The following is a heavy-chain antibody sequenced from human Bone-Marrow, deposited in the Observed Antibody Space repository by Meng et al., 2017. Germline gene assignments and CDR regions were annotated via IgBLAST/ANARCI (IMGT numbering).Heavy chain of an antibody. CDR1: GFSFSNYE. D-gene: IGHD3-10*01. V-gene: IGHV3-48*03. Sequence: GGSLRFSCAVSGFSFSNYEMSWVRQAPGKGLEWVSYISSSGTTKYYADSVKGRFTISRDNAKNSLFLYMNSLRGDDTAVYYCARDSSGSGDEIDCWGQGTLVTVSS. J-gene: IGHJ4*02. CDR2: ISSSGTTK. CDR3: ARDSSGSGDEIDC.